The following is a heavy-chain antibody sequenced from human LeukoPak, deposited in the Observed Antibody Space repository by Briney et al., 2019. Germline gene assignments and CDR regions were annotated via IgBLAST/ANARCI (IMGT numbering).Heavy chain of an antibody. CDR1: GGTPNSHA. D-gene: IGHD3-22*01. CDR3: ATTNDGGGYQWGDFFDF. CDR2: ITPNLGTT. V-gene: IGHV1-69*04. Sequence: SVKVSCKASGGTPNSHAISWVRQAPGQGLEWMGRITPNLGTTNRAQNFQDRVTLTADKSTNTAYMELTSLTSDDTAVYYCATTNDGGGYQWGDFFDFWGQGTLVTVSS. J-gene: IGHJ4*02.